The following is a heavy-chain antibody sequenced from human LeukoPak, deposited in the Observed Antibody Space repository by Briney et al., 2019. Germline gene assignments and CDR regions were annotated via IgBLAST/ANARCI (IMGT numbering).Heavy chain of an antibody. Sequence: SETLSLTCAVSGGSISSSDWWSWVRQPPGKGLEWIGEIYHSGSTNYNPSLKSRVTISVDKSKNQFSLNLSSVTAADTAVYYCARGRAVRGVIKYYYYYYMDVWGKGTTVTVSS. D-gene: IGHD3-10*01. CDR3: ARGRAVRGVIKYYYYYYMDV. CDR2: IYHSGST. V-gene: IGHV4-4*02. J-gene: IGHJ6*03. CDR1: GGSISSSDW.